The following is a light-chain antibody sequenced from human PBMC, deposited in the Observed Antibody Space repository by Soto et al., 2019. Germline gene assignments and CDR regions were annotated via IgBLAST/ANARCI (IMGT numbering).Light chain of an antibody. CDR3: QKYNTSPLT. CDR2: GAS. J-gene: IGKJ4*01. Sequence: DIAMTQSPATLSVSPGERATLSCRASQGVTNYLAWYQQKPGKAPRLLIYGASTRATGIPARFSGSGSGTEFTLTISSLQSEDVAAYYCQKYNTSPLTFGGGTKVEIK. V-gene: IGKV3-15*01. CDR1: QGVTNY.